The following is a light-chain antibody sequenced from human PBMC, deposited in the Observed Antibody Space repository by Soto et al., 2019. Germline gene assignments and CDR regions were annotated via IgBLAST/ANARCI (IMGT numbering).Light chain of an antibody. Sequence: EVAMTQSPATVSLAHGERVTHYCRASQSVRSNSAWYQQKPGQAPRLLFYGASTRATGIPARFSGSGYGTEFTLTISSLQSEDFAVYYCQRYNSWPLTFGGGTKVDIK. CDR2: GAS. CDR3: QRYNSWPLT. CDR1: QSVRSN. J-gene: IGKJ4*01. V-gene: IGKV3-15*01.